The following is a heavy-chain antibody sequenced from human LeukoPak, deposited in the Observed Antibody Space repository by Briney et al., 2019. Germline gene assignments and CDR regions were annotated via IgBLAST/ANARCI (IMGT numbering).Heavy chain of an antibody. V-gene: IGHV3-9*01. CDR2: ITWHSASI. Sequence: SLLLSCEASGFNFDDFAMHWVRQAPGKGLDRVSGITWHSASIRYADSVKGRFTISRDNAKNSLYLQMNSLRAEDTALYYCAKDMIFGIINNPFDGLDVWGQGTMVTVSS. J-gene: IGHJ3*01. CDR3: AKDMIFGIINNPFDGLDV. CDR1: GFNFDDFA. D-gene: IGHD3/OR15-3a*01.